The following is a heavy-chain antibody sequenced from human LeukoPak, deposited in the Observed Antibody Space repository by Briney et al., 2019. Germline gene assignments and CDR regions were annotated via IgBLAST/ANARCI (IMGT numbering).Heavy chain of an antibody. CDR2: INNDGSST. Sequence: TGGSLRLSCAVSGFTFSSYWMHWVRQAPGKGLEWVSRINNDGSSTVYADSVKGRFTISRDNAKNTLYLQMNSLRAEDTAVYYGASTSASGWGQGTLVTVSS. CDR3: ASTSASG. D-gene: IGHD3-10*01. CDR1: GFTFSSYW. J-gene: IGHJ4*02. V-gene: IGHV3-74*01.